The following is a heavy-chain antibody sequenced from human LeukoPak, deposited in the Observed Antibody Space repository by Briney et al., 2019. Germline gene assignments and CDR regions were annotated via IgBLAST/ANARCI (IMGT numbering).Heavy chain of an antibody. V-gene: IGHV3-53*05. CDR3: ARDRGDGYCTNTGCSHGFDI. CDR1: GFTVSSNF. Sequence: GGSLILSCAASGFTVSSNFMSWVRQAPGKGLEWVSVIYSGGSTYYADSVKGRFTISRESSKNTLDLQMNGLRPEDTAVYYCARDRGDGYCTNTGCSHGFDIWGQGTMVTVSS. CDR2: IYSGGST. J-gene: IGHJ3*02. D-gene: IGHD2-2*01.